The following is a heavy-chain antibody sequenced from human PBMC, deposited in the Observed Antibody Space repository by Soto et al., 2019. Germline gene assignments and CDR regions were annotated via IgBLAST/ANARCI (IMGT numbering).Heavy chain of an antibody. CDR1: AFALSTGGVA. D-gene: IGHD1-26*01. J-gene: IGHJ4*02. V-gene: IGHV2-5*02. CDR2: IYWDDE. Sequence: QITLKESGPAVVKPTLTLTLTCTFSAFALSTGGVAVGWIRQPPGKALEWLALIYWDDERYSPSLKSRLTITKDTSKNQVVLTMTNMDPVDTATYYCAHFWDYFDYWGQGVLVTVSS. CDR3: AHFWDYFDY.